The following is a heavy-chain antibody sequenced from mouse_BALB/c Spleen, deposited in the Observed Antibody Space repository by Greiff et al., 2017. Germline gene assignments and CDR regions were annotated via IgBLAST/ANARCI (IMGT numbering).Heavy chain of an antibody. CDR3: ARGYGNYAMDY. D-gene: IGHD2-1*01. CDR2: ISNLAYSI. J-gene: IGHJ4*01. V-gene: IGHV5-15*02. Sequence: EVQLGGSGGGLVQPGGSRKISCAASGFTFSDSGMSWGRQAPGKGPEWGAFISNLAYSIYYEDTVTGRFTISRENAKNTLYLEMSSLRSEDTAMYYCARGYGNYAMDYWGQGTSVTVSS. CDR1: GFTFSDSG.